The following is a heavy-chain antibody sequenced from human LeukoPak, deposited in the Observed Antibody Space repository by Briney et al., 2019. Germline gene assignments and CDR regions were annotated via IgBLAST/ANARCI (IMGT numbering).Heavy chain of an antibody. D-gene: IGHD6-19*01. V-gene: IGHV3-48*01. CDR2: ISSSSSTI. J-gene: IGHJ4*02. Sequence: GGSLRLSCAASGFTFSSYRMNWVRQAPGKGLEWVSYISSSSSTIYYADSVKGRFTISRDNAKNSLFLQMNSLRAEDTAVYYCARVARHPGIAVAGNDYWGRGTLVTVSS. CDR1: GFTFSSYR. CDR3: ARVARHPGIAVAGNDY.